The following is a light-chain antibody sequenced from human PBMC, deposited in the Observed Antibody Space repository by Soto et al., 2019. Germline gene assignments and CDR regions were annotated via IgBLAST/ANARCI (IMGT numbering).Light chain of an antibody. CDR1: QSVSNNY. J-gene: IGKJ3*01. Sequence: EIVLTQSPGTLSLSPGGRATLSCRASQSVSNNYLAWYQQKPGQAPRLLIYGASSRATGIPDRLSGSGSGTDFTLTISRLDPEDFAVYYCQQYGTSPLTFGPGTRWIS. CDR2: GAS. V-gene: IGKV3-20*01. CDR3: QQYGTSPLT.